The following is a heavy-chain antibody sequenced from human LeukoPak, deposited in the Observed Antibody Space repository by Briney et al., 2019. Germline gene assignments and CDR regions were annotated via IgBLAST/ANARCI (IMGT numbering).Heavy chain of an antibody. CDR3: ASGEWELLS. D-gene: IGHD1-26*01. J-gene: IGHJ4*02. Sequence: RGESLQISCKGSGSSFTSYWIGWVRQLPGKGLEWMGIIYPGDSDTRYSPSFQGQVTISADKSISTAYLQWSSLQASDTAMYYCASGEWELLSWGQGTLVTVSS. CDR2: IYPGDSDT. CDR1: GSSFTSYW. V-gene: IGHV5-51*01.